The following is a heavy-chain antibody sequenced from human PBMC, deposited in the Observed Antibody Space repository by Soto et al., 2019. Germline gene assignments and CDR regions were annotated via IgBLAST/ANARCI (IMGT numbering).Heavy chain of an antibody. CDR1: GGSISSGDYY. CDR3: ARDVYCSGGSCYSAPGAFDI. D-gene: IGHD2-15*01. Sequence: SVTLSLTCTVSGGSISSGDYYWSWIRQPPGKGLEWIGYIYYSGSTYYNPSLKSRVTISVDTSKNQFSLKLSSVTAADTAVYYCARDVYCSGGSCYSAPGAFDIWGQGTMVTVSS. V-gene: IGHV4-30-4*01. CDR2: IYYSGST. J-gene: IGHJ3*02.